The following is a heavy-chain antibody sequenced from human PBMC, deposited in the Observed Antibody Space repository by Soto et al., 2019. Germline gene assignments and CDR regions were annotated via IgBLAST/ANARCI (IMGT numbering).Heavy chain of an antibody. Sequence: GGSLRLSCAASGFTFSSYGMHWVRQAPGKGLEWVAVISYDGSNKYYADSVKGRFTISRDNSKNTLYLQMNSLRAEDTAVYYCAKEADIVVVPAATAWFDPWGQGTLVTVSS. J-gene: IGHJ5*02. CDR3: AKEADIVVVPAATAWFDP. CDR1: GFTFSSYG. CDR2: ISYDGSNK. D-gene: IGHD2-2*01. V-gene: IGHV3-30*18.